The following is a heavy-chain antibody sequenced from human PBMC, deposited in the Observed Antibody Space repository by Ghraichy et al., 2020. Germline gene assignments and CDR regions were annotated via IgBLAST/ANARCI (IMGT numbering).Heavy chain of an antibody. CDR1: GFTFSSYW. CDR2: IKQDGSEK. D-gene: IGHD3-3*01. J-gene: IGHJ4*02. Sequence: LSLTCAASGFTFSSYWMSWVRQAPGKGLEWVANIKQDGSEKYYVDSVKGRFTISRDNAKNSLYLQMNSLRAEDTAVYYCARDPYDFWSGYYTRNNYFDYWGQGTLVTVSS. V-gene: IGHV3-7*01. CDR3: ARDPYDFWSGYYTRNNYFDY.